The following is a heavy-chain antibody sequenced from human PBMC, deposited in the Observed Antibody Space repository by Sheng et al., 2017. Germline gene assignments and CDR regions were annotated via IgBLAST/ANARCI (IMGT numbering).Heavy chain of an antibody. CDR1: GGTFSSYA. CDR3: ARDWGYDRTPHGNYYMDV. CDR2: IIPILGIA. V-gene: IGHV1-69*04. D-gene: IGHD3-16*01. Sequence: QVQLVQSGAEVKKPGSSVKVSCKASGGTFSSYAISWVRQAPGQGLEWMGGIIPILGIANYAQKFQGRVTITADKSTSTAYMELSSLRSEDTAVYYCARDWGYDRTPHGNYYMDVWGKGTTVTVSS. J-gene: IGHJ6*03.